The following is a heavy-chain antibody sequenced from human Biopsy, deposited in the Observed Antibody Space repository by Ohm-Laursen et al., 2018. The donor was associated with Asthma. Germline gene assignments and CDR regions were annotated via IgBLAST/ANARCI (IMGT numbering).Heavy chain of an antibody. J-gene: IGHJ4*02. Sequence: SLSLSCTASGFTFSDYYMSWIRQAPGKGLEWISYINGKSNSIENADSVKGRFTISRDNAKNSLYLQMNSLRAEDTAVYYCARDSYSSGLYDDFESWGQGTLVTVSS. CDR2: INGKSNSI. CDR3: ARDSYSSGLYDDFES. V-gene: IGHV3-11*01. CDR1: GFTFSDYY. D-gene: IGHD6-19*01.